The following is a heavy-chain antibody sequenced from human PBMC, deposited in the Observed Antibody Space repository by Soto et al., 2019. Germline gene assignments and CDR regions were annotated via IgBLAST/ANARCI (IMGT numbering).Heavy chain of an antibody. CDR1: GYTFTRYS. V-gene: IGHV1-3*01. D-gene: IGHD3-10*01. CDR2: INGGNGDT. CDR3: ARDEYFGSGTTYAFDN. Sequence: XSVKVSFNASGYTFTRYSIHLVRHAPGQRLEWMGWINGGNGDTKYSQKFQGRVTFTRDTSASTAYMELRGLRSEDTALYYCARDEYFGSGTTYAFDNWGPGTLVTVSS. J-gene: IGHJ4*02.